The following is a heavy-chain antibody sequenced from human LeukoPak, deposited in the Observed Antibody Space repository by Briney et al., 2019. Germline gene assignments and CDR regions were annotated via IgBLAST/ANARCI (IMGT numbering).Heavy chain of an antibody. V-gene: IGHV3-43*01. J-gene: IGHJ4*02. D-gene: IGHD4-23*01. CDR2: ISWDGGRK. Sequence: GGSLRLSCAASGFTFDDYTIHWVRQAPGKGLEWVSLISWDGGRKYYADSVKGRFTISRDNSKNSLYLQMNSLRTEDTALYYCAKDPGIRTTVGVWDYWGQGTLVTVSS. CDR3: AKDPGIRTTVGVWDY. CDR1: GFTFDDYT.